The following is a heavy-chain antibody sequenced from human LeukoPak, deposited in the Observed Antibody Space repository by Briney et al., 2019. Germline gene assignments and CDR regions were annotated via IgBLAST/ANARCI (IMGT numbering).Heavy chain of an antibody. CDR3: AKDLGSGWYSVTYYFDY. D-gene: IGHD6-19*01. J-gene: IGHJ4*02. V-gene: IGHV3-30*02. Sequence: GGSLRLSCAASGFTFSSYGMHWVRQAPGKGLEWVAFIRYDGSNKYYADSVKGRFTISRDNSKNTLYLQMNSLRAEDTAVYYCAKDLGSGWYSVTYYFDYWGQGTLVTVSS. CDR1: GFTFSSYG. CDR2: IRYDGSNK.